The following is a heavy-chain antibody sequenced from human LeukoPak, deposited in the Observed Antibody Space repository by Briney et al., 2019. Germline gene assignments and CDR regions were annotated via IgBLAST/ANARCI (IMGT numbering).Heavy chain of an antibody. V-gene: IGHV1-18*04. CDR2: ISAYNGNT. J-gene: IGHJ5*02. Sequence: ASVKVSCKASGYTFTSYGISWVRQAPGQGREWMGWISAYNGNTNYAQKLQGRVTMTTDTSTSTAYMELRSLRSDDTAVYYCARGVGYCSGGSCFNWFDPWGQGTLVTVSS. D-gene: IGHD2-15*01. CDR1: GYTFTSYG. CDR3: ARGVGYCSGGSCFNWFDP.